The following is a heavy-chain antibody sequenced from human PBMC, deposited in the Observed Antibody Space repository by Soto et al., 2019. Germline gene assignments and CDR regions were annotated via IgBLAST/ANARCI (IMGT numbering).Heavy chain of an antibody. Sequence: EVQLVESGGGLVKPGGSLRLSCAASGFTFSSFSMNWVRQAPGKGLEWVSSISSSSSYIYYADSVKGRFTISRDNAKNSLYLQMNSLRAEDTAVYYCEGFGDGMDVWGQGTTVTVSS. V-gene: IGHV3-21*01. CDR1: GFTFSSFS. CDR2: ISSSSSYI. D-gene: IGHD3-10*01. CDR3: EGFGDGMDV. J-gene: IGHJ6*02.